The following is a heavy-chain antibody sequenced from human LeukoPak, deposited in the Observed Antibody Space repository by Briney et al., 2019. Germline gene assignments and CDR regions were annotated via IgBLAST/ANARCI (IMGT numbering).Heavy chain of an antibody. CDR2: FDPEDGET. Sequence: ASVKVSCKVSGCTLTELSIHWVRQAPGKGLEWMGGFDPEDGETIYAQRFQGRVTMTEDTSTDTAYMELSSLRSEDAAVYYCATVSYYYDSSGYQGYFQHWGQGTLVTVSS. D-gene: IGHD3-22*01. CDR3: ATVSYYYDSSGYQGYFQH. V-gene: IGHV1-24*01. CDR1: GCTLTELS. J-gene: IGHJ1*01.